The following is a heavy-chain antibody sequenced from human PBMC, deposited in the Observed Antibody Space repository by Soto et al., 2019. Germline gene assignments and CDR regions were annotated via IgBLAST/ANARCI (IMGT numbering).Heavy chain of an antibody. CDR1: GFTFSSYA. V-gene: IGHV3-23*01. Sequence: EVQLLESGGGLVQPGGSLRLSCAASGFTFSSYAMSWVRQAPGKGLEWVAAISGSGGRTYYADSVKGRFTISRDNSKNTLYLQMKSLRAEDTAVYYCAKEASPMVMGVIIYYYYYMDVWGKGTTVTVSS. D-gene: IGHD3-10*01. CDR2: ISGSGGRT. J-gene: IGHJ6*03. CDR3: AKEASPMVMGVIIYYYYYMDV.